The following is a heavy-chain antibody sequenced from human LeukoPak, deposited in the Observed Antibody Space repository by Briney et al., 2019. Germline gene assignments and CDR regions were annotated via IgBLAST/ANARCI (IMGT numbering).Heavy chain of an antibody. CDR3: AKDVCTSPRCLLYFDS. J-gene: IGHJ4*02. CDR2: ISGFNT. V-gene: IGHV3-53*01. Sequence: GGSLRLSCVVSGFTVSNNFMNWVRQAPGKGPEWVSGISGFNTYYADSVKGRFTIFRDNSKNVLYLQMDRLRAEDTAVYSCAKDVCTSPRCLLYFDSWGQGTLVTVSS. D-gene: IGHD2-8*01. CDR1: GFTVSNNF.